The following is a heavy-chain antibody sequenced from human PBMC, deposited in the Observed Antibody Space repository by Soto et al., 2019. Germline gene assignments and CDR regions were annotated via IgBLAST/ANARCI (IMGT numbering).Heavy chain of an antibody. Sequence: QLQLQESGSGLVKPSQTLSLTCAVSGGSISSGGYSWSWIRQPPGKGLEWIGYIYHSGSTHYNPSXKSGGTTSVXGXXXQXXLELSAVTAADTAAYYCARINGRQYRSSYAANGGYSYGMDVWGQGTTVTVSS. J-gene: IGHJ6*02. CDR1: GGSISSGGYS. D-gene: IGHD6-6*01. V-gene: IGHV4-30-2*01. CDR3: ARINGRQYRSSYAANGGYSYGMDV. CDR2: IYHSGST.